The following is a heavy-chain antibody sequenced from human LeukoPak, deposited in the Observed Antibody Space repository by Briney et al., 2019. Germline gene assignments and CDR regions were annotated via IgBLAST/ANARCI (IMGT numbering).Heavy chain of an antibody. CDR2: INHSGST. CDR1: GGSFSNYY. J-gene: IGHJ5*02. D-gene: IGHD3-3*01. Sequence: SETLSLTCAVSGGSFSNYYWSCIRQSPEKGLEWIGEINHSGSTNYNPSLKSRVTISVDTSKNQFSLKLSSVTAADTAVYYCARARRITIFGVVPNRGWFDPWGQGTLVTVSS. V-gene: IGHV4-34*01. CDR3: ARARRITIFGVVPNRGWFDP.